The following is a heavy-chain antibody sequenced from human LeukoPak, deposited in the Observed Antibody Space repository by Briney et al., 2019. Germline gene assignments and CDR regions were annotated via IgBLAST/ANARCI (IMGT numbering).Heavy chain of an antibody. CDR2: IKGDGSEN. V-gene: IGHV3-7*01. Sequence: GGFLRLSCAASGFTFSSYAMSWVRQAPGKGLEWVANIKGDGSENHYVDSVKGRFTISRDNAKNSLYVQMNSLRVEDTALYYCATNWNYRFDYWGQGTLVTVSS. CDR1: GFTFSSYA. CDR3: ATNWNYRFDY. D-gene: IGHD1-7*01. J-gene: IGHJ4*02.